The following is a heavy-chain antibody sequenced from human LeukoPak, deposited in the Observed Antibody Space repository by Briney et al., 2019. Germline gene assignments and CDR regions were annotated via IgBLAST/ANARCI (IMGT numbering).Heavy chain of an antibody. Sequence: SETLSLTCAVYGGSFSNYFWNWIRQPPGKGLEWIAEIHHTGHINYNPSLKSRVTMSVDTSKNQFSLKLSSVTAADTAVYYCARVSDPTIAVAVNNWFDPWGQGTLVTVSS. D-gene: IGHD6-19*01. CDR1: GGSFSNYF. J-gene: IGHJ5*02. CDR3: ARVSDPTIAVAVNNWFDP. V-gene: IGHV4-34*01. CDR2: IHHTGHI.